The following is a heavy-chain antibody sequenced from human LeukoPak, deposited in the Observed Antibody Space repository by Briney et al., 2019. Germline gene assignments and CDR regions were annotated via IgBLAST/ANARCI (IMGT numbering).Heavy chain of an antibody. D-gene: IGHD6-13*01. CDR3: ATPSGPPIAAAGIPLDY. Sequence: PGGSLRLSCAASGFTFSSYGMHWVRQAPGKGLEWVALISYDGSNEYYADSVRGRFTISRDNSKFTLYMQMNSLRAEDTAVYYCATPSGPPIAAAGIPLDYWGQGTLVTVSS. V-gene: IGHV3-30*03. CDR1: GFTFSSYG. CDR2: ISYDGSNE. J-gene: IGHJ4*02.